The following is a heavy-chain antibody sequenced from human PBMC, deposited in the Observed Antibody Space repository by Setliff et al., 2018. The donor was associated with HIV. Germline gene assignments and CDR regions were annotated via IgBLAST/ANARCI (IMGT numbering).Heavy chain of an antibody. J-gene: IGHJ4*02. Sequence: PGESLKISCKGSGYSFTNYWIGWVRQMPGKGLEWMGAIYPGESETRYGPSFQGQVTISADKSINTAYVQWSSLKASDTAMYYCARHRHSSCYAPFDYWGQGTLVTVSS. V-gene: IGHV5-51*01. CDR2: IYPGESET. D-gene: IGHD2-2*01. CDR3: ARHRHSSCYAPFDY. CDR1: GYSFTNYW.